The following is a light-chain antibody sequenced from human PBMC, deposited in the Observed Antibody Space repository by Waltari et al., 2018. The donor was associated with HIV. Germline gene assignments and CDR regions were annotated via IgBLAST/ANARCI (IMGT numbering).Light chain of an antibody. CDR1: QSIDTW. J-gene: IGKJ1*01. Sequence: DIRMTQSPPTLSSSVGDRFTITCRASQSIDTWLAWYQQKAGRAPKLLIYKASSLESGVPSRFSGSGSGTEFTLTISSLQPDDFATYYCQQYKTSSPWTFGQGTKVDI. CDR3: QQYKTSSPWT. V-gene: IGKV1-5*03. CDR2: KAS.